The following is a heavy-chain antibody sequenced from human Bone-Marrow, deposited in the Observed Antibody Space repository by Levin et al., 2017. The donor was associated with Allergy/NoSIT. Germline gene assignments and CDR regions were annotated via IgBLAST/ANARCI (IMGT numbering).Heavy chain of an antibody. CDR1: GASIRRSGYY. CDR2: IYYSGTT. V-gene: IGHV4-39*01. J-gene: IGHJ4*02. D-gene: IGHD2-15*01. CDR3: ARLSGSCSGGSCYDRFFDY. Sequence: SQTLSLTCPVSGASIRRSGYYWGWIRQPPGKELEWIGSIYYSGTTQYNPSLKSRVTILDDTSKNQFSLRLTSVTAADTAVYYCARLSGSCSGGSCYDRFFDYWGQGTLVTVSS.